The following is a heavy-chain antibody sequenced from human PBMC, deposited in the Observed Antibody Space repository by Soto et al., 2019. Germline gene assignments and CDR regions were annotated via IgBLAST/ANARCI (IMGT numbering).Heavy chain of an antibody. CDR1: GFSLSTSGVG. CDR2: LYWDDDK. J-gene: IGHJ4*02. Sequence: QITLKESGPTLVKPTQTLTLTCTFSGFSLSTSGVGVGWIRQPPGKALEWLALLYWDDDKRYSPSLKSRLTITKDTSKNQVVLTMTNMDPVDTATYYCAHHYGGNSVLDYWGQGTLVTVSS. D-gene: IGHD4-17*01. V-gene: IGHV2-5*02. CDR3: AHHYGGNSVLDY.